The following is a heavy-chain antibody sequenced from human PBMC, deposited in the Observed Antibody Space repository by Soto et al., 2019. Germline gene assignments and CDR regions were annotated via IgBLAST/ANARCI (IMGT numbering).Heavy chain of an antibody. V-gene: IGHV1-18*01. CDR3: ARDPGDILTGYVDY. CDR1: GGTFSSYG. J-gene: IGHJ4*02. D-gene: IGHD3-9*01. Sequence: GASVKVSCKASGGTFSSYGISWVRQAPGQGLEWMGWISAYNGNTNYAQKLQGRVTMTTDTSTSTAYMELRSLRSDDTAVYYCARDPGDILTGYVDYWGQGTLVTVSS. CDR2: ISAYNGNT.